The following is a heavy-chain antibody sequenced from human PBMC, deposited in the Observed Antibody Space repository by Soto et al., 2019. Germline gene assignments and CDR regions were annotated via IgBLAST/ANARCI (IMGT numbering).Heavy chain of an antibody. J-gene: IGHJ6*02. V-gene: IGHV1-2*02. Sequence: QVQLVQSGAEVKKPGASVKVSCKASGYTFTGYYMHWVRQAPGQGLEWMGWINPNSGGTNYAQKFQGRVTMTRDTSISTAYMELSRLRSDDTAVYYCARLPRRNSSNWTYYYYYGMDVWGQGTTVTVSS. CDR2: INPNSGGT. D-gene: IGHD6-13*01. CDR3: ARLPRRNSSNWTYYYYYGMDV. CDR1: GYTFTGYY.